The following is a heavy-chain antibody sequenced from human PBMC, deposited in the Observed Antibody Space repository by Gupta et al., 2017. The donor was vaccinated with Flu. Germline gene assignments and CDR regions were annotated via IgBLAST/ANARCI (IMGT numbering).Heavy chain of an antibody. CDR3: AKSAAKVAGSYYFDH. J-gene: IGHJ4*02. Sequence: EVQLLESGGGMVQPGGSLRLSCAASGFTLSRYAESWVRQAPGKGLEWVSSIGIGDTGSYYAGSVKGRFTISRDNSKNTLFLQMNSLRAEDAAVYYCAKSAAKVAGSYYFDHWGQGSLVTVSS. CDR1: GFTLSRYA. CDR2: IGIGDTGS. V-gene: IGHV3-23*03. D-gene: IGHD6-19*01.